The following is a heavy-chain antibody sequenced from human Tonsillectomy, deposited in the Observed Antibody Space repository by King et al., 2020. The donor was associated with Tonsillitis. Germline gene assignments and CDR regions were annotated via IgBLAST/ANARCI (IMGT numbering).Heavy chain of an antibody. Sequence: VTLQESGPVLVKPTETLTLTCTVSGFSLNSAKMGVSWIRQPPGKALEWLAHIFANDGKSYSTSLESRLTISKDITKSQVVLTMTNMDPVDTATYYCARIGAYYDDVWGSYRPYYFDHWGQGTLVTVSS. CDR1: GFSLNSAKMG. V-gene: IGHV2-26*01. CDR2: IFANDGK. D-gene: IGHD3-16*02. CDR3: ARIGAYYDDVWGSYRPYYFDH. J-gene: IGHJ4*02.